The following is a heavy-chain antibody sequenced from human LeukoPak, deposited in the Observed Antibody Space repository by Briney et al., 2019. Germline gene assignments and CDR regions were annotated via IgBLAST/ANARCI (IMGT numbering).Heavy chain of an antibody. CDR3: ARGGVVGTMLRGINWFDP. J-gene: IGHJ5*02. V-gene: IGHV4-59*01. D-gene: IGHD3-10*01. Sequence: PSETLSLTCTVSGVPISNYYWHWIRQSPGKGLEWIGYVYYSGSTDYNPSLKSRVTISVDTSKNQFSLELSSVTAADTAIYYCARGGVVGTMLRGINWFDPWGQGSLVAVSS. CDR2: VYYSGST. CDR1: GVPISNYY.